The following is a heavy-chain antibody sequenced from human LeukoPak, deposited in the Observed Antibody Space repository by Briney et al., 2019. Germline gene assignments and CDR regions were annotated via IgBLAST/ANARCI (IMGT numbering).Heavy chain of an antibody. Sequence: GGSLRLSCAASGFTFSSYAMSWVRQAPGKGLEWVSAISGSGGSTYYADSVKGRFTISRDNSKNTLFLQMNSLRAEDTAVYYCAKDGAPAAGEDYFDYWGQGTLVTVSS. V-gene: IGHV3-23*01. CDR3: AKDGAPAAGEDYFDY. CDR1: GFTFSSYA. CDR2: ISGSGGST. J-gene: IGHJ4*02. D-gene: IGHD6-13*01.